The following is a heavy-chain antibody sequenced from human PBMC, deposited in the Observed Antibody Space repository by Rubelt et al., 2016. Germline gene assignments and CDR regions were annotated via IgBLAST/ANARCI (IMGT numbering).Heavy chain of an antibody. CDR3: ARETQPTVTTRGEVDY. J-gene: IGHJ4*02. V-gene: IGHV4-4*07. CDR2: IYTSGST. Sequence: QVQLQESGPGLVKPSETLSLTCTVSGGSISSYYWSWIRQPAGKGLEWIGRIYTSGSTNYNPSLKSRVTMSVDTSKNQFSLKLGSVTSADTAVYYGARETQPTVTTRGEVDYWGQGTLVTVSS. CDR1: GGSISSYY. D-gene: IGHD4-17*01.